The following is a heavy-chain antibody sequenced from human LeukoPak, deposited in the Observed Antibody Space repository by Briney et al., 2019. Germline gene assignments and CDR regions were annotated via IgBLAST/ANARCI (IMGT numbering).Heavy chain of an antibody. V-gene: IGHV3-48*04. D-gene: IGHD3-3*01. J-gene: IGHJ4*02. CDR3: ARDLKDFWSGRYFDQ. Sequence: PGGSLRLSCAASGFTFSSYWMSWVRQAPGKGLEWISYISSSGTTVFYADSVKDRFTISRDNAKNSLFLHMNILGAEDTAVYFCARDLKDFWSGRYFDQWGQGTLVSVSS. CDR1: GFTFSSYW. CDR2: ISSSGTTV.